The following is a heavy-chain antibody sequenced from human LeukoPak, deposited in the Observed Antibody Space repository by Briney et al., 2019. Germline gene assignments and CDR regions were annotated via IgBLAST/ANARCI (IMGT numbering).Heavy chain of an antibody. D-gene: IGHD3-22*01. V-gene: IGHV3-48*03. CDR2: INSNGRPR. CDR1: GFTFSDYE. CDR3: ARDIYYYDSSGYYFPGGSDY. J-gene: IGHJ4*02. Sequence: HTGGSLRLSCAASGFTFSDYEMTWVRQAPGKGLQWISYINSNGRPRSYADSVKGRFTISRDNAKNSLFLQMDSLRAEDTAVYYCARDIYYYDSSGYYFPGGSDYWGQGTLVTVSS.